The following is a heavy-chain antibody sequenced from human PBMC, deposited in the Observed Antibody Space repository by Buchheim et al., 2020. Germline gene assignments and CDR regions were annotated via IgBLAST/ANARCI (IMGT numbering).Heavy chain of an antibody. Sequence: QVQLVESGGGVVQPGRSLRLSCAASGLTFSSYGMHWVRQAPGKGLEWVAVIAYDGSNKYYADSVKGRFTISRDNSKNTLYLQMNSLRAEDTAVYYCAKDSSSYYYGSGSHWGQGTL. J-gene: IGHJ4*02. CDR1: GLTFSSYG. CDR2: IAYDGSNK. CDR3: AKDSSSYYYGSGSH. D-gene: IGHD3-10*01. V-gene: IGHV3-30*18.